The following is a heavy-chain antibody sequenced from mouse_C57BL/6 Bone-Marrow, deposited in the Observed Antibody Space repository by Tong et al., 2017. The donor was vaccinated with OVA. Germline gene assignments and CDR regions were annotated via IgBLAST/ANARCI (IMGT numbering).Heavy chain of an antibody. CDR3: ASYDYDAY. D-gene: IGHD2-4*01. Sequence: LVKTGASVKISCKASGYSFTGYYMHWVKQSHGKSLDWIGYISCYNGATSYNQKFKGKATFTVDTSSSTAYMQFNSLTSEDSAVYYCASYDYDAYWGQGNLFTVSA. CDR1: GYSFTGYY. J-gene: IGHJ3*01. V-gene: IGHV1S34*01. CDR2: ISCYNGAT.